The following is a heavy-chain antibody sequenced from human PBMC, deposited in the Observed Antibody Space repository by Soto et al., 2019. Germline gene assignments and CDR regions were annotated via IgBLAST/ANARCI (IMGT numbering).Heavy chain of an antibody. D-gene: IGHD3-3*01. CDR3: AKKGGGASIDFWRANWFDP. Sequence: QVQLVQSGAVVKKPGSSVTVSCKASGGMFSDYTISWVRQAPGQGLEWMGGIIPIFGGPHYAQKFQGRVTITGDKPTSAVYLEVGDLTSVGTAVYHWAKKGGGASIDFWRANWFDPWGQGTLVTVSS. CDR1: GGMFSDYT. J-gene: IGHJ5*02. V-gene: IGHV1-69*06. CDR2: IIPIFGGP.